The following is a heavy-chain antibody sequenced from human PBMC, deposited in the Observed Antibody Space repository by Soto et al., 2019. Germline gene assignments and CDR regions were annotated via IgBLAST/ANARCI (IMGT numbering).Heavy chain of an antibody. Sequence: LPTLSLSCAISADSVSSNSAAWNWIRQSPSRGLEWLGRTYYRSKWYNDYAVSVKSRITINPDTSKNQFSLQLNSVTPEDTAVYYCARDDDFWSGYYGRDYYYYGMDVWGQGTTVTVSS. V-gene: IGHV6-1*01. CDR1: ADSVSSNSAA. CDR2: TYYRSKWYN. D-gene: IGHD3-3*01. CDR3: ARDDDFWSGYYGRDYYYYGMDV. J-gene: IGHJ6*02.